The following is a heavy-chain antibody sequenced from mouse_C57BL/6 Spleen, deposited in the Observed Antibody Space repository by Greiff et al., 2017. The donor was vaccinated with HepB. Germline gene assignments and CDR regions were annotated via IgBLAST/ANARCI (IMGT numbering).Heavy chain of an antibody. Sequence: QVQLQQSGAELVRPGTSVKVSCKASGYAFTNYLIEWVKQRPGQGLEWIGVINPGSGGTNYNEKFKGKATLTADKSSSTAYMQLSSLTSEDSAVYFCAREGGLLHAMDYWGQGTSVTVSS. D-gene: IGHD2-3*01. CDR1: GYAFTNYL. CDR2: INPGSGGT. V-gene: IGHV1-54*01. CDR3: AREGGLLHAMDY. J-gene: IGHJ4*01.